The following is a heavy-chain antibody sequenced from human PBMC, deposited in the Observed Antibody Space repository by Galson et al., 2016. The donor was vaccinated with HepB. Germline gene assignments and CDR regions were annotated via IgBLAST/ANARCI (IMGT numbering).Heavy chain of an antibody. CDR3: AKMKGMQLHFYGMNV. J-gene: IGHJ6*02. Sequence: SLRLSCAASGFTFSSYAMSWVRQAPGKGLEWVSVISSSGTSTYYIDSVKGRFTISRDNSKNTLYLQMNSLRAEDTALYYCAKMKGMQLHFYGMNVWGQGTTVTVSS. CDR2: ISSSGTST. D-gene: IGHD1-7*01. V-gene: IGHV3-23*01. CDR1: GFTFSSYA.